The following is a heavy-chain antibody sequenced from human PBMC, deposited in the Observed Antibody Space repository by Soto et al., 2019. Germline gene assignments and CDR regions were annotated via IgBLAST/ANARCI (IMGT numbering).Heavy chain of an antibody. CDR1: GGSISSSNW. CDR2: IYHSGST. CDR3: ARAGPVWTCCYKSTVGFDY. J-gene: IGHJ4*02. Sequence: SETLSLTCAVSGGSISSSNWWSWVRQPPGKGLEWIGEIYHSGSTNYNPSLKNRVTISVDKSKNQFSLKLSSVTAADTAVYYCARAGPVWTCCYKSTVGFDYWCQALFVTVFS. V-gene: IGHV4-4*02. D-gene: IGHD2-2*02.